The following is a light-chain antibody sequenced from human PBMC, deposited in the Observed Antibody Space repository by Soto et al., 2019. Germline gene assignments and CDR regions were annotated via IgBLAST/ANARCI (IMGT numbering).Light chain of an antibody. CDR3: QQYAYLPYT. J-gene: IGKJ2*01. Sequence: DLQMTQSPSSLSASVGDTVTITCQPSQDISKYLNWFQQKPGKAPKLLIYDASNLETGGPSRFSGSGSGTDFTFTISSLQPEDIATYYCQQYAYLPYTFGQGTKLEIK. CDR1: QDISKY. V-gene: IGKV1-33*01. CDR2: DAS.